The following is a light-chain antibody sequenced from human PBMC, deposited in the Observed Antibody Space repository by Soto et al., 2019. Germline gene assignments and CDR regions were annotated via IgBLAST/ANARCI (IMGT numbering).Light chain of an antibody. CDR3: QHYGRSPKT. CDR1: QTLSTSF. Sequence: EIVLTQSPGTLSLSPGEKATLSCRASQTLSTSFFAWYQQKPGQAPRLLIYASSTRATGVPDRFSGSGSGTDFTLTISGLEPEDFAVYYCQHYGRSPKTFGQGTKVELK. CDR2: ASS. V-gene: IGKV3-20*01. J-gene: IGKJ1*01.